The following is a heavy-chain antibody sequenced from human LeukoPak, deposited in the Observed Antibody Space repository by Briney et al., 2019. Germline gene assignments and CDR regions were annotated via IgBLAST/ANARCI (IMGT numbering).Heavy chain of an antibody. D-gene: IGHD6-19*01. CDR1: GFTFSNYW. Sequence: GGSLRLSCAASGFTFSNYWMTWVRQAPGKGLEWVANIKQDGSEQYYVDSVKGRFTISRDNAKNSLYLQMNSLRAEDTAVYYCARDYQSIAVAGMVDPWGQGTLVTVSS. CDR3: ARDYQSIAVAGMVDP. CDR2: IKQDGSEQ. J-gene: IGHJ5*02. V-gene: IGHV3-7*01.